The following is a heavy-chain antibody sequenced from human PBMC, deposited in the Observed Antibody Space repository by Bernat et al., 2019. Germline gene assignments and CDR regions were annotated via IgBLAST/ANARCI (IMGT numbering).Heavy chain of an antibody. CDR1: GFTFSSYW. D-gene: IGHD6-13*01. CDR3: ASSEPLGAAAGTFDY. V-gene: IGHV3-7*03. CDR2: IKQDGSGK. J-gene: IGHJ4*02. Sequence: EVQLVESGGGLVQPGGSLRLSCAASGFTFSSYWMSWVRQAPGKGLEWVANIKQDGSGKYYVDSVKGRFTSSRDNTKNSLYLQMNSLRAEDTAVYYGASSEPLGAAAGTFDYWGQGTLVTVSS.